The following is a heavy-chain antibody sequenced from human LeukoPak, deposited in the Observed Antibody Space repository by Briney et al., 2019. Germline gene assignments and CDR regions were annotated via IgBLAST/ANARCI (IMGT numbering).Heavy chain of an antibody. CDR1: GYTSTDYY. V-gene: IGHV1-69-2*01. Sequence: ASVKVSCKVSGYTSTDYYVHWAQQAPGKGLEWMGLIDPEDGETIYAEEFQGRVSITADTSTDTAYMELSSLRFDDTAVYYCATGHITGGTGFDYWGQGTLVTVSS. J-gene: IGHJ4*02. CDR2: IDPEDGET. D-gene: IGHD1-20*01. CDR3: ATGHITGGTGFDY.